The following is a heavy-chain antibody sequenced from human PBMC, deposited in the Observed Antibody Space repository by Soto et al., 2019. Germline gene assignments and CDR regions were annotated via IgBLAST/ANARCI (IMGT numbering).Heavy chain of an antibody. V-gene: IGHV4-4*02. Sequence: QVQLQESGPGLVKPSGTLSLTCSVSGDSITNDRWWSWVRQSPGKGLEWIGEIYHSGRTNYNPSLKSRVIISLDKSKNNFSLTLSSVTASDTTVYYCPENCYYSLDYWGQGSLGTVSS. D-gene: IGHD1-26*01. CDR3: PENCYYSLDY. J-gene: IGHJ4*02. CDR2: IYHSGRT. CDR1: GDSITNDRW.